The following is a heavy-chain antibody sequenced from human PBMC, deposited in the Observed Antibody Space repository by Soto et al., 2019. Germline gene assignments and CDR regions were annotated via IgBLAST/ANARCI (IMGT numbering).Heavy chain of an antibody. CDR1: GVTFSSYS. D-gene: IGHD1-7*01. J-gene: IGHJ4*02. CDR2: ISSSSSYI. CDR3: ASSTELLFYFDY. Sequence: PGGSLRLSCAASGVTFSSYSMNWVRQAPGKGLEWVSSISSSSSYIYYADSVKGRFTISRDNAKNSLYLQMNSLRAEDTAVYYCASSTELLFYFDYWGQGTLVTVSS. V-gene: IGHV3-21*01.